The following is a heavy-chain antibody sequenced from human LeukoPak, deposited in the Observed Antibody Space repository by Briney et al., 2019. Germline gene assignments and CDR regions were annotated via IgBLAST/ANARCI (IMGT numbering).Heavy chain of an antibody. CDR2: IYYSGST. J-gene: IGHJ4*02. V-gene: IGHV4-39*01. CDR1: GGSISSSSYY. Sequence: SETLSLTCTVSGGSISSSSYYWGWIRPPPGKGLEWIGSIYYSGSTYYNPSLKSRVTISVDTSKNQFSLKLSSVTAADTAVYCCAGREGIAVAPFDYWGQGTLVTVSS. D-gene: IGHD6-19*01. CDR3: AGREGIAVAPFDY.